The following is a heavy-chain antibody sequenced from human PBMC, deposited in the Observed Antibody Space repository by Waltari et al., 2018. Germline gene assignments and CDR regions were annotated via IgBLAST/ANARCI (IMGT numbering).Heavy chain of an antibody. J-gene: IGHJ4*02. CDR3: ARVGAIISLDY. CDR2: ISSTSSYI. D-gene: IGHD3-16*01. Sequence: EVQLVESGGGLVNPGGSLSLSCAGSGFTFSNFAINWVRQAPGKGLEWVSSISSTSSYIYYADSVKGRFTISRDNAKNSLYLQMNSLRADDTAVYYCARVGAIISLDYWGQGTLVTVSS. V-gene: IGHV3-21*01. CDR1: GFTFSNFA.